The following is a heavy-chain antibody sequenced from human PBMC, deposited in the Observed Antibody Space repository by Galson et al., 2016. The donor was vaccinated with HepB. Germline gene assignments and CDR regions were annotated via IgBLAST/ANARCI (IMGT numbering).Heavy chain of an antibody. CDR2: ISGSSTI. Sequence: SLRLSCAASGSDFYYAWMNWVRQAPGKGLEWVSYISGSSTIYYADSVKGRFIISRDNAKNSLYLQMNSLRDEDTAVYYCARRLDSWGQGTLVTVSS. J-gene: IGHJ4*02. CDR3: ARRLDS. V-gene: IGHV3-69-1*01. CDR1: GSDFYYAW.